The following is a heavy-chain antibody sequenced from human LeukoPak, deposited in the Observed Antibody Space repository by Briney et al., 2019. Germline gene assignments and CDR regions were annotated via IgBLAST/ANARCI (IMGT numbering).Heavy chain of an antibody. J-gene: IGHJ4*02. D-gene: IGHD3-3*01. Sequence: SETLSLTCTVSGGSISSYYWSWIRQPPGKGLEWIGYIYYSGSTNYNSSLKSRVTISVDTSKNQFSLKLSSVTAADTAVYYCARGLPQYYDFWSGPYFDYWGQGTLVTVSS. CDR3: ARGLPQYYDFWSGPYFDY. CDR2: IYYSGST. V-gene: IGHV4-59*01. CDR1: GGSISSYY.